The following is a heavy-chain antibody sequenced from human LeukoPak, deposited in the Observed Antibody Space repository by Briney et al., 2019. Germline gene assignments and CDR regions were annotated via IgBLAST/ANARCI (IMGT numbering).Heavy chain of an antibody. CDR3: AIPAYWTTYYFDY. CDR2: ISGSGGST. V-gene: IGHV3-23*01. D-gene: IGHD3/OR15-3a*01. Sequence: GGSLRLXCAASGFTFSSYAMSWVRQAPGRGLEWVSAISGSGGSTYYADSVKGRFTISRDNSKNTLYLQMNSLRAEDTAVYYCAIPAYWTTYYFDYWGQGTLVTVSS. J-gene: IGHJ4*02. CDR1: GFTFSSYA.